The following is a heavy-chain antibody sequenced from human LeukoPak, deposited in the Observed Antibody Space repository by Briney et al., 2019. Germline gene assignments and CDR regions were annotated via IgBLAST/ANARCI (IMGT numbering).Heavy chain of an antibody. V-gene: IGHV1-18*01. CDR3: ARDCSTTTCYGGAFDY. J-gene: IGHJ4*02. CDR2: ISAYNGNT. Sequence: ASVKVSCKASGYTFTSYGISWVRQAPGQGLEWMGWISAYNGNTNYAQKLQGRVTMTTDTSTSTAYMELRSLRADDTAVYYCARDCSTTTCYGGAFDYWGQGTLVTVSS. D-gene: IGHD2-2*01. CDR1: GYTFTSYG.